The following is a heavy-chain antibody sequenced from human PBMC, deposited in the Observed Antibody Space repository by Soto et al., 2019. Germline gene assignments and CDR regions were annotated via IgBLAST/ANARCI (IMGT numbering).Heavy chain of an antibody. D-gene: IGHD6-13*01. CDR3: ARFTIAAAGTSWFDP. CDR1: GGSISSYY. CDR2: IYYSGST. J-gene: IGHJ5*02. V-gene: IGHV4-59*01. Sequence: PSETLSLTCTVSGGSISSYYWSWIRQPPGKGLEWIGYIYYSGSTNYNPSLKSRVTISVDTSKNQFSLKLSSVTAADTAVYYCARFTIAAAGTSWFDPWGQGTLVTVSS.